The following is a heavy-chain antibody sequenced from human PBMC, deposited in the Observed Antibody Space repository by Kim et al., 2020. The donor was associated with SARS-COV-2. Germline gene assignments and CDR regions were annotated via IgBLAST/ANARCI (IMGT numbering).Heavy chain of an antibody. CDR3: TTDRHITMVRGVIV. CDR2: IKSKTDGGTT. Sequence: GGSLRLSCAASGFTFSNAWMSWVRQAPGKGLEWVGRIKSKTDGGTTDYAAPVKGRFTISRDDSKNTLYLQMNSLKTEDTAVYYCTTDRHITMVRGVIVWGQGTLVTVSS. J-gene: IGHJ4*02. CDR1: GFTFSNAW. V-gene: IGHV3-15*01. D-gene: IGHD3-10*01.